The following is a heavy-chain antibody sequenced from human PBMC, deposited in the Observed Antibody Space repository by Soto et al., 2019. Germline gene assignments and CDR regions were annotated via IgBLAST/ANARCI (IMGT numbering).Heavy chain of an antibody. D-gene: IGHD3-9*01. J-gene: IGHJ4*02. CDR3: ATSDWAW. CDR1: GYIFADYA. CDR2: IKADNGDT. V-gene: IGHV1-3*05. Sequence: HIVQSGPEEKSPGASVKLSCTTSGYIFADYAIHWLRQAPGQGLEWGGWIKADNGDTTYSPKYQGRLIITRDISASTSYMELSDLRSTDTGVFYCATSDWAWWGRGTLITVS.